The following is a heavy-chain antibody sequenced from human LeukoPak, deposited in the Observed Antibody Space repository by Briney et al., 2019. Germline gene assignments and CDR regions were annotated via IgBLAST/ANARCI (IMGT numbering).Heavy chain of an antibody. CDR2: IIPIFGTA. Sequence: SVRVSCKASGGTFSSYAISWVRQAPGQGLEWMGGIIPIFGTANYAQKFQGRVTITADESTSTAYMELSSLRSEDTAVYYCARALRNYYDSSGTSVAFDIWGQGTMVTVSS. D-gene: IGHD3-22*01. CDR1: GGTFSSYA. CDR3: ARALRNYYDSSGTSVAFDI. J-gene: IGHJ3*02. V-gene: IGHV1-69*01.